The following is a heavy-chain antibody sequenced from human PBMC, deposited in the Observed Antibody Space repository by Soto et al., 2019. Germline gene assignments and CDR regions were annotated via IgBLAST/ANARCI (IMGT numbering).Heavy chain of an antibody. CDR1: GFTFSSYG. J-gene: IGHJ4*02. CDR2: IWYDGSNK. D-gene: IGHD2-15*01. CDR3: ARRYCSGGSCYCDY. V-gene: IGHV3-33*01. Sequence: PGGSLRLSCAASGFTFSSYGMHWVRQAPGKALEWVAVIWYDGSNKYYADSVKGRFTISRDNSKNTLYLQMNSLRAEDTAVYYCARRYCSGGSCYCDYGGKGTLDTVSS.